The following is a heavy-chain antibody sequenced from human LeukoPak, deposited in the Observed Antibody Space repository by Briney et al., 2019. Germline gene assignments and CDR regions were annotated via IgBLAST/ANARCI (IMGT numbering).Heavy chain of an antibody. Sequence: GGSLRLSCAASGFTFNSYWMNWVRQAPGKGLEWVANIREDGSEKYYVDSVKGRFTISRDNAKNSLYLQMNSLRAEDTAVYYCARGVDVWGQGTTVTVS. J-gene: IGHJ6*02. CDR2: IREDGSEK. CDR3: ARGVDV. CDR1: GFTFNSYW. V-gene: IGHV3-7*04.